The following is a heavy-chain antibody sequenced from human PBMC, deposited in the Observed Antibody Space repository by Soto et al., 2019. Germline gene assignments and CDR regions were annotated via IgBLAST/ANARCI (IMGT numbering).Heavy chain of an antibody. CDR1: GYSFTSYW. Sequence: PGESLKISCKGSGYSFTSYWIGWVRQMPGKGLEWMGIIYPGDSDTRYSPSFQGQVTISADKSISTAYLQWSSLKASDTAMYYCARLSMVRGVIIDDTYYFGYWGQGTLVTVS. D-gene: IGHD3-10*01. CDR2: IYPGDSDT. CDR3: ARLSMVRGVIIDDTYYFGY. V-gene: IGHV5-51*01. J-gene: IGHJ4*02.